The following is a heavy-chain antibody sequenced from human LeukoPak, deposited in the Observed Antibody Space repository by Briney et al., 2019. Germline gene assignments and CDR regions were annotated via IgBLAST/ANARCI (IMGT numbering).Heavy chain of an antibody. CDR1: GFTFSSYG. D-gene: IGHD6-13*01. V-gene: IGHV3-30*18. J-gene: IGHJ4*02. CDR3: AKDRGAAAGTFDY. CDR2: ISYDGSNK. Sequence: GRSLRLSCAASGFTFSSYGMHWVRQAPGKGLEWVAVISYDGSNKYYADSVKGRFTISRGNSKNTLYLQMNSLRAEDTAVYYCAKDRGAAAGTFDYWGQGTLVTVSS.